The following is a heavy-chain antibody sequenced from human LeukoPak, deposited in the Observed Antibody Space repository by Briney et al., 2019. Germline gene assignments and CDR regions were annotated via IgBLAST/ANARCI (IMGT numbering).Heavy chain of an antibody. D-gene: IGHD5-24*01. CDR1: GGSFSGYY. V-gene: IGHV4-34*01. J-gene: IGHJ3*02. CDR3: ARSLEDVFDI. CDR2: INHSGST. Sequence: SETLSLTCVVYGGSFSGYYWSWIRQPPGKGLEWIGEINHSGSTNYNPSLKSRVTISVDTSKNQFSLKLSSVTAADTAVYYCARSLEDVFDIWGQGTMVTVSS.